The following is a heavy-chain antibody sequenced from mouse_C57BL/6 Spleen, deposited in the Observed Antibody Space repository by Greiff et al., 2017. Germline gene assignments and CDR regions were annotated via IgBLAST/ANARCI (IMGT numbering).Heavy chain of an antibody. V-gene: IGHV1-26*01. CDR3: AIRRWYAMDY. J-gene: IGHJ4*01. D-gene: IGHD2-12*01. CDR1: GYTFTDYY. Sequence: EVQLQQSGPELVKPGASVKISCKASGYTFTDYYMNWVKQSHGKSLEWIGDINPNNGGTSYNQKFKGKATLTVDKSSSTAYMELRSLTSEDSAVYYCAIRRWYAMDYWGQGTSVTVSS. CDR2: INPNNGGT.